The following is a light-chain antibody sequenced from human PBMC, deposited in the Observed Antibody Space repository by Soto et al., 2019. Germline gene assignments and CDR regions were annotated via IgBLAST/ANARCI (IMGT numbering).Light chain of an antibody. CDR1: QSINRD. CDR2: GAS. V-gene: IGKV3D-15*01. J-gene: IGKJ5*01. CDR3: QQYNSWPIT. Sequence: EIVMTQSPATLSVSPGESATLSCRASQSINRDLAWYVQKPGQAPRRVIYGASTWGTGVPPRFTGSGSGKEFTLTISGLQSEEFAVYYCQQYNSWPITFGQGTRRENK.